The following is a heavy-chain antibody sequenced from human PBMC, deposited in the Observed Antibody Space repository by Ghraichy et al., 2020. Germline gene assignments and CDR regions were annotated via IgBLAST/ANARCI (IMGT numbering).Heavy chain of an antibody. Sequence: GGSLRLSCTASEFTFSNYWMNWVRQAPGKGLEWVANIKQDGSQMYYLDSVKGRFTISRDNAKNSLFLQMSSLRAEDTGVYYCARDPTTYYYHTPGTLRDSWGQGTLVTVSS. CDR2: IKQDGSQM. J-gene: IGHJ4*02. CDR3: ARDPTTYYYHTPGTLRDS. D-gene: IGHD3-22*01. V-gene: IGHV3-7*03. CDR1: EFTFSNYW.